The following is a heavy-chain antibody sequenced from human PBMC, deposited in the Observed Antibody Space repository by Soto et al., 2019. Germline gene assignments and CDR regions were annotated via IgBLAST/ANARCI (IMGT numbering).Heavy chain of an antibody. Sequence: VQLVESGGGVVQPGRSLRLSCAASGFTFRNYAMTWVRQAPGRGLEWVSLISGSADSTFYADSLKGRFTISRDNSKSTLYLQVNSLRAEDSAIYYCARVYSSGWYLGYYFDYWGQGTLVTVSS. CDR3: ARVYSSGWYLGYYFDY. J-gene: IGHJ4*02. V-gene: IGHV3-23*04. D-gene: IGHD6-19*01. CDR1: GFTFRNYA. CDR2: ISGSADST.